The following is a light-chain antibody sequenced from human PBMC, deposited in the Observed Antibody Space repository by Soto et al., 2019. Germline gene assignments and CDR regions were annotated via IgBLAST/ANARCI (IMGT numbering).Light chain of an antibody. CDR2: GAS. V-gene: IGKV3-20*01. Sequence: EIVLTQSPGTLSLSPGERATLSCRASQSLSSSYLAWYQQKPGQAPRLLIYGASSRATGIPDRFSGSGSGTDFTLSISRLEPEDFAVYYCQQYVNSPPAFGQGTKLEIK. J-gene: IGKJ2*01. CDR3: QQYVNSPPA. CDR1: QSLSSSY.